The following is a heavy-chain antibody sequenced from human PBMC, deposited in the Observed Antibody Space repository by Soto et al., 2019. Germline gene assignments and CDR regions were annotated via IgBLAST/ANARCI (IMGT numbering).Heavy chain of an antibody. CDR2: ISAYNGNT. Sequence: GASVKVSCKASGYTFTSYGISWVRQAPGQGLEWMGWISAYNGNTNYAQKLQGRVTMTTDTSTSTAYMELRSLRSDDTAVYYCARVPFYYDSSGYYPDAFDIWGQGTMVTVSS. V-gene: IGHV1-18*01. D-gene: IGHD3-22*01. J-gene: IGHJ3*02. CDR3: ARVPFYYDSSGYYPDAFDI. CDR1: GYTFTSYG.